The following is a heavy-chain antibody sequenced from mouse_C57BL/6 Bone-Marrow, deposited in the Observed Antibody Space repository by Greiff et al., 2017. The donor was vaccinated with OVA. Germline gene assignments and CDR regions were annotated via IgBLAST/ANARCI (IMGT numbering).Heavy chain of an antibody. CDR2: FHPYNDDT. CDR1: GYTFTTYP. V-gene: IGHV1-47*01. CDR3: ARGDYYYGSSPWFAY. Sequence: QVQLQQSGAELVKPGASVKMSCKASGYTFTTYPIEWMKQNHGKSLEWIGNFHPYNDDTKYNEKLKGKATLTVEKSSSTVYLELSRLTSDDSAVYYCARGDYYYGSSPWFAYWGQGTLVTVSA. J-gene: IGHJ3*01. D-gene: IGHD1-1*01.